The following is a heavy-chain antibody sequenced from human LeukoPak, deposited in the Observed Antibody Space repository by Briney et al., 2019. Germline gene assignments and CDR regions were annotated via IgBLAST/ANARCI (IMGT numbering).Heavy chain of an antibody. V-gene: IGHV3-23*01. Sequence: GGSLRLSCAASGFTFSSYAMTWVRQAPGKGLERVSVISGGGGSTYYADSVKGRFTISRDNSKNTLYLQMNSLRTEDTAVYYCAKVPRAYCGGDCYSGYFQHWGQGTLVTVSS. J-gene: IGHJ1*01. CDR1: GFTFSSYA. CDR2: ISGGGGST. D-gene: IGHD2-21*02. CDR3: AKVPRAYCGGDCYSGYFQH.